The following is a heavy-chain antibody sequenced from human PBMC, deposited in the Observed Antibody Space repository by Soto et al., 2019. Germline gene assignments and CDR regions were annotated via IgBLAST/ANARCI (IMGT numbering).Heavy chain of an antibody. CDR3: AKPPDYNWSNY. CDR2: ISYIGST. V-gene: IGHV4-39*01. D-gene: IGHD1-20*01. CDR1: YGNINDPGCR. Sequence: SQPLPLTCSVSYGNINDPGCRRGCMRQPTGTGLEWIASISYIGSTYHNPSLKSRVTISIDMSKNQFSLNLRSVTAADTAVYYCAKPPDYNWSNYWGQGTLVTV. J-gene: IGHJ4*02.